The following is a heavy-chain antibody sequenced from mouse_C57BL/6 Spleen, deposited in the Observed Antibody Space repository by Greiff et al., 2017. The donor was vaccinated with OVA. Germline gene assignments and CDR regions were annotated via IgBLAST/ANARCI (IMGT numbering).Heavy chain of an antibody. Sequence: VKLQESGPELVKPGASVKISCKASGYAFSSSWMNWVKQRPGKGLEWIGRIYPGDGDTNYNGKFKGKATLTADKSSSTAYMQLSSLTSEDSAVYFCARELGRFAYWGQGTLVTVSA. CDR3: ARELGRFAY. CDR1: GYAFSSSW. D-gene: IGHD4-1*01. CDR2: IYPGDGDT. J-gene: IGHJ3*01. V-gene: IGHV1-82*01.